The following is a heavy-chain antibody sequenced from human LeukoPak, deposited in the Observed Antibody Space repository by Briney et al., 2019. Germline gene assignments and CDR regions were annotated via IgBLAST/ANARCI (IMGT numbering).Heavy chain of an antibody. J-gene: IGHJ4*02. V-gene: IGHV3-23*01. CDR2: VSSSGDKT. CDR3: ANYGRHFAS. CDR1: GFTFNNYA. Sequence: GGSLRLACAASGFTFNNYAMSWVRQAPGKGLEWVSLVSSSGDKTYYPESVKGRFTISRDNSKNTLYLQMNSLRAEDTAVYYCANYGRHFASWGQGTLVTVSP. D-gene: IGHD4-17*01.